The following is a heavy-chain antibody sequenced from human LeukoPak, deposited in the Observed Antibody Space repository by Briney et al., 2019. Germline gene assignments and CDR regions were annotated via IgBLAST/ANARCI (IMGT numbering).Heavy chain of an antibody. J-gene: IGHJ6*02. CDR1: GYSISSGYY. V-gene: IGHV4-38-2*02. CDR3: ARGIDGFGDYYYYGMDV. Sequence: PSETLSLTCTVSGYSISSGYYWGWTRQPPGKGLEWIGSIYHSGSTYYNPSLKSRVTISVDTSKNQFSLKLSSVTAADTAVYYCARGIDGFGDYYYYGMDVWGQGTTVTVSS. D-gene: IGHD3-10*01. CDR2: IYHSGST.